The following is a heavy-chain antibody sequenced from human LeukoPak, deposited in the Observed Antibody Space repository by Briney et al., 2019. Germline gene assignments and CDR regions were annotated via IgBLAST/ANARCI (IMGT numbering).Heavy chain of an antibody. Sequence: GGSLRLSCGASGFSFSSYWMHWVRQAPGKGLMWVSRVNNDGSSTTYADSVEGRFTLSRDNARNTLYLQMNSLRAEDTAVYYCARSSYPYYFDYWGQGTLVTVSS. CDR1: GFSFSSYW. V-gene: IGHV3-74*01. D-gene: IGHD6-19*01. CDR3: ARSSYPYYFDY. CDR2: VNNDGSST. J-gene: IGHJ4*02.